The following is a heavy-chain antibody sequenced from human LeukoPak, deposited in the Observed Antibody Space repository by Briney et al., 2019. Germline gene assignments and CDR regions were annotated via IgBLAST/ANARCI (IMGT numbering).Heavy chain of an antibody. J-gene: IGHJ6*02. Sequence: GGGLRLSCAPSVFTFDDYAMHWVRQAPGKGLECVSLLSGDGGSTYYADSVKGRFTISRDNSKNSLYLQMNSLRTEDTALYYCAKDMGGRITMVRGVIHSGYYYGMDVWGQGTTVTVSS. CDR3: AKDMGGRITMVRGVIHSGYYYGMDV. CDR2: LSGDGGST. V-gene: IGHV3-43*02. D-gene: IGHD3-10*01. CDR1: VFTFDDYA.